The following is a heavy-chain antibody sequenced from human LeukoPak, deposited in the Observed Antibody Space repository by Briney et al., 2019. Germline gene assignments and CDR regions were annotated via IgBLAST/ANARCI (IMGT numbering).Heavy chain of an antibody. Sequence: GASLRLSCAASGFIFRNYALSWVRQAPGKGLEWVSAITGSGDTTYYADSVKGRFTISRDNSKNTLYVEMNTLRAEDTAVYYCAKWGDYDILTGYYVSDFWGQGTLVTVSS. CDR3: AKWGDYDILTGYYVSDF. V-gene: IGHV3-23*01. CDR1: GFIFRNYA. CDR2: ITGSGDTT. J-gene: IGHJ4*02. D-gene: IGHD3-9*01.